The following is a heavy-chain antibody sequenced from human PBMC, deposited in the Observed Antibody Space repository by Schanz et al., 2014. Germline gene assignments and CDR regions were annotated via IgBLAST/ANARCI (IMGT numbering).Heavy chain of an antibody. CDR3: ARENLNWEAFDI. CDR2: IRGSGGGT. V-gene: IGHV3-23*04. Sequence: EVQLVESGGGLVQPGGSLRLSCAASGFTFSSYAMSWVRQAPGKGLEWVSSIRGSGGGTYYADSVKGRFTISRDNAKNTLYLQMNSLRAEDTAVYYCARENLNWEAFDIWGQGTVVTVSS. J-gene: IGHJ3*02. D-gene: IGHD7-27*01. CDR1: GFTFSSYA.